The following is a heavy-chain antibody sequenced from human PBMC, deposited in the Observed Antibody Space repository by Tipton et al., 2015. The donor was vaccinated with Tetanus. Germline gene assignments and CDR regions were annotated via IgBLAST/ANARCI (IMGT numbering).Heavy chain of an antibody. J-gene: IGHJ1*01. CDR3: AGVTAQRTELYFEH. CDR2: ILYGAST. Sequence: TLSLTCTVFGGSVSSGSYYWAWIRQPPGKGLECIGYILYGASTHYNPSLKSRVTVSADPSQNQFSLKLNSVTAADTAVYYCAGVTAQRTELYFEHWGQGTQVTVSS. V-gene: IGHV4-61*01. D-gene: IGHD2-8*02. CDR1: GGSVSSGSYY.